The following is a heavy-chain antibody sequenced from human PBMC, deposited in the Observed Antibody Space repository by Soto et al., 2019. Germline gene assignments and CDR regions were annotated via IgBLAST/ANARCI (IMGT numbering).Heavy chain of an antibody. CDR1: GFTFSNVW. V-gene: IGHV3-15*01. CDR3: ATSEWNDAFDI. J-gene: IGHJ3*02. D-gene: IGHD3-3*01. Sequence: EVQLVESGGGLVKPGGSLRLSCAASGFTFSNVWMTWIRQAPGKGLEWVGRIKRKTDGETTDYGAPVKGRFTVSRDDSKNTLYLQMNSLKTGDTGLYYCATSEWNDAFDIWGHGTMVTVSS. CDR2: IKRKTDGETT.